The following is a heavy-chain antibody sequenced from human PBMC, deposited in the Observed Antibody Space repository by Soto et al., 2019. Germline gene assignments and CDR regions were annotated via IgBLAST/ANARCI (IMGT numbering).Heavy chain of an antibody. CDR2: ISYDGSNT. Sequence: QVHLVESGGGVVQPGGSLRLACAASGFTFTAYSMHWVRQTPGKGLQWVAVISYDGSNTYFADSVKGRFTVSRDNVNNTLYLHMNSLRPEDTALYSCARQFTLTGDRRAIDFWGQGTLVVVSS. D-gene: IGHD3-9*01. CDR1: GFTFTAYS. V-gene: IGHV3-30*01. CDR3: ARQFTLTGDRRAIDF. J-gene: IGHJ4*02.